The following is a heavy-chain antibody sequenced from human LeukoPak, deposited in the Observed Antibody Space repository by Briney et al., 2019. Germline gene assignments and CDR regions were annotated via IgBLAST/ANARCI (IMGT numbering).Heavy chain of an antibody. V-gene: IGHV1-18*04. CDR3: ARETSGYEAYYYYGMDV. CDR2: ISAYNGNT. D-gene: IGHD5-12*01. J-gene: IGHJ6*02. Sequence: ALLKVSCKASGYTFTSYGMGKVRQAAGQRLEWMGWISAYNGNTNYAQKLQGRVTMTTDTSTSTAYMELRSLRSDDTSVCYCARETSGYEAYYYYGMDVWGQGTTVTVSS. CDR1: GYTFTSYG.